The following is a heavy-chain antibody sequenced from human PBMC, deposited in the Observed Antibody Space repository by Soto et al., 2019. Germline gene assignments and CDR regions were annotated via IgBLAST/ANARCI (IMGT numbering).Heavy chain of an antibody. J-gene: IGHJ6*02. D-gene: IGHD2-2*01. CDR1: GGTFSSYA. CDR3: ASGARIVVVPAARTSYYYYGMDV. Sequence: QVQLVQSGAEVKKPGSSVKVSCKASGGTFSSYAISWVRQAPGQGLEWMGGIIPIFGTANYAQKFQGRVTITADESTSTAYMELSSLRSEDTAVYYCASGARIVVVPAARTSYYYYGMDVWGQGTTVTVSS. CDR2: IIPIFGTA. V-gene: IGHV1-69*01.